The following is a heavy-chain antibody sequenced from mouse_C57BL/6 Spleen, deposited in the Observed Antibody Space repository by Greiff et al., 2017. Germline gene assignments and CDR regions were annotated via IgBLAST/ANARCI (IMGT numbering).Heavy chain of an antibody. CDR2: IDPSDSYT. Sequence: VQLQQPGAELVMPGASVKLSCKASGYTFTSYWMHWVKQRPGQGLEWIGEIDPSDSYTNYNQKFQGKSPLTVDKSSSTAYMQLSSLTSEDSAVYYCARGYYGSSYWYFDVWGTGTTVTVSS. J-gene: IGHJ1*03. V-gene: IGHV1-69*01. CDR3: ARGYYGSSYWYFDV. CDR1: GYTFTSYW. D-gene: IGHD1-1*01.